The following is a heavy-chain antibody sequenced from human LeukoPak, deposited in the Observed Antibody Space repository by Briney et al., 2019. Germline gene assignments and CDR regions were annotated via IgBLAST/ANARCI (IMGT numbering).Heavy chain of an antibody. Sequence: PGRSLTLSCAASGFTFSSYGVHWVRQAPGKGLEWVAVIWYDGSNESYADSVKARFTISRDNSKNTLNLQMNSLRADDTAVYYCARHPIAVAGSPLPRYFDYWGQGTLVTVSS. J-gene: IGHJ4*02. CDR1: GFTFSSYG. D-gene: IGHD6-19*01. CDR3: ARHPIAVAGSPLPRYFDY. CDR2: IWYDGSNE. V-gene: IGHV3-33*01.